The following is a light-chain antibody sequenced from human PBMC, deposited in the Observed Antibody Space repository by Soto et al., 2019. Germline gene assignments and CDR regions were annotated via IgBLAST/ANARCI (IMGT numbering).Light chain of an antibody. Sequence: EIVLTQSPGTLSLSPGERATLSCRASQSVSSSYLAWYQQKPGQTPRLLMYGASSRASGIPDRFSGSGSGTDFTLTISRLEPEDFAVYYCQQYGSSPRTFGGGTKVEIK. V-gene: IGKV3-20*01. CDR2: GAS. J-gene: IGKJ4*01. CDR3: QQYGSSPRT. CDR1: QSVSSSY.